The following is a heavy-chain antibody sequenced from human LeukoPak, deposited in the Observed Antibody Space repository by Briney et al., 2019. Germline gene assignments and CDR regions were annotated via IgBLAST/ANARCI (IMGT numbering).Heavy chain of an antibody. Sequence: PGGSLRLSCAASGFTVSSNYMSWVHQAPGKGLEWVSAIYSGGSTYYADSVKGRFTISRDNSKNTLYLQMNSLRAEDTAVYYCARASYYSDFDCWGQGTLVTVSS. CDR3: ARASYYSDFDC. D-gene: IGHD3-10*01. J-gene: IGHJ4*02. CDR1: GFTVSSNY. V-gene: IGHV3-53*01. CDR2: IYSGGST.